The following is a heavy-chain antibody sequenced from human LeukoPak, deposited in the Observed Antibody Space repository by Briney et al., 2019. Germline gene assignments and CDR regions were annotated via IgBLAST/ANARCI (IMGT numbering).Heavy chain of an antibody. CDR3: ARGAARPRIRGAPPYYSYYGMDV. CDR2: MNPNSGNT. V-gene: IGHV1-8*01. Sequence: ASVKVSCKASGYTFTSYDINWVRQAAGQGLEWMGWMNPNSGNTGYAQKFQGRVTMTRNTSISTAYMELSSLRSEDTAVYYCARGAARPRIRGAPPYYSYYGMDVWGQGTTVTVSS. J-gene: IGHJ6*02. CDR1: GYTFTSYD. D-gene: IGHD6-6*01.